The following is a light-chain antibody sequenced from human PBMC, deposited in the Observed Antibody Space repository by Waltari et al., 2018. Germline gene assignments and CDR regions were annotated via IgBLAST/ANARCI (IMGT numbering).Light chain of an antibody. CDR1: QDISGW. CDR2: SAS. CDR3: QQGYNSPLT. V-gene: IGKV1-12*01. J-gene: IGKJ4*01. Sequence: DIELTQSPSSLSACVGDNVNITCRASQDISGWLAWYQQKPGRAPNLLIYSASTLQSGVPSRFSGSGSGTDYTLTISSLQPEDFATYYCQQGYNSPLTFGGGTRVEIK.